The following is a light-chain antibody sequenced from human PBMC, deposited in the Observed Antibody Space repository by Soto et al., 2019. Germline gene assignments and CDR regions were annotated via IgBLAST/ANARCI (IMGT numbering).Light chain of an antibody. J-gene: IGLJ3*02. CDR1: DSNIGAGYD. CDR2: SNY. V-gene: IGLV1-40*01. CDR3: QSYDTRLGDWV. Sequence: QSVLTQPPSVSGAPGQTVTISCSGSDSNIGAGYDLHWYQQVPGTAPKLLIHSNYLRASGVPDRFPASKSVTSASLAIIGLQADDEADYYCQSYDTRLGDWVFXGGTKVTVL.